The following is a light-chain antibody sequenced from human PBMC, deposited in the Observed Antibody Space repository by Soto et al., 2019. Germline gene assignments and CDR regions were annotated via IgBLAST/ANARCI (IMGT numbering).Light chain of an antibody. CDR1: QSVSSY. CDR3: HQRSNWPPYT. Sequence: EIVLTQSPATLSLSPGERATLSCRASQSVSSYLAWYQQKPGQAPRLLIYDASNRATGIPARFSGSGSGTDVTLTISSLQPEDVAVYYCHQRSNWPPYTFGQGTKLEIK. CDR2: DAS. V-gene: IGKV3-11*01. J-gene: IGKJ2*01.